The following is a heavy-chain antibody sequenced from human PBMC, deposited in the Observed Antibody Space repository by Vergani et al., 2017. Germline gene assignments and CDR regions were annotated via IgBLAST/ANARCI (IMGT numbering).Heavy chain of an antibody. CDR3: AREDVVVVATIDY. CDR2: IYTSGST. Sequence: QVQLQESCPGLVKPSQPLSLTCTVSGGSISSGSYYWSWIRQPAGTGLEWIGRIYTSGSTNYNPSLKSRVTISVDTSKNQFSLKLSSVTAADTAVYYCAREDVVVVATIDYWGQGTLVTVSS. CDR1: GGSISSGSYY. D-gene: IGHD2-15*01. V-gene: IGHV4-61*02. J-gene: IGHJ4*02.